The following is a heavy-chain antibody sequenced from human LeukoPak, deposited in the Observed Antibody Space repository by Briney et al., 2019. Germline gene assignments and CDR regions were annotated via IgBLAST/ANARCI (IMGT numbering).Heavy chain of an antibody. Sequence: PSETLSLTCTVSGGSISSSSYYGGWIRQPPGKGLEWIGRIYYSGSTYYNPSLKSRVTISVDTSKNQFSLKLSSVTATDTAVYYCASLSRGLAYCGGDCYYDYWGQGTLVTVSS. J-gene: IGHJ4*02. D-gene: IGHD2-21*01. CDR1: GGSISSSSYY. CDR2: IYYSGST. CDR3: ASLSRGLAYCGGDCYYDY. V-gene: IGHV4-39*01.